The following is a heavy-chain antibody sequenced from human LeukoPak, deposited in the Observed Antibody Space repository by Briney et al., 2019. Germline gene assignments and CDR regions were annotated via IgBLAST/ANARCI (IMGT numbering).Heavy chain of an antibody. J-gene: IGHJ4*02. CDR1: GFTFSSYS. V-gene: IGHV3-48*04. CDR3: ARLWFGELLYRGSELDY. Sequence: GGSLRLSCAASGFTFSSYSMNWVRQAPGKGLEWVSYISSSSSTIYYADSVKGRFTISRDNAKNSLYPQMNSLRAEDTAVYYCARLWFGELLYRGSELDYWGQGTLVTVSS. D-gene: IGHD3-10*01. CDR2: ISSSSSTI.